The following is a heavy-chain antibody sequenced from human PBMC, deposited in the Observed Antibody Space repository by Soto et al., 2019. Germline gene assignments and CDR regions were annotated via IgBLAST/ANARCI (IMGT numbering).Heavy chain of an antibody. CDR1: GGTFSSYT. CDR2: IIPILGIA. J-gene: IGHJ3*02. D-gene: IGHD3-9*01. Sequence: SVKVSCKASGGTFSSYTISWVRQAPGQGLEWMGRIIPILGIANYAQKFQGRVTITADKSTSTAYMELSSLRSEDTAVYYFATLGPDILTGYYTAAFDIWGQGTMVTVSS. CDR3: ATLGPDILTGYYTAAFDI. V-gene: IGHV1-69*02.